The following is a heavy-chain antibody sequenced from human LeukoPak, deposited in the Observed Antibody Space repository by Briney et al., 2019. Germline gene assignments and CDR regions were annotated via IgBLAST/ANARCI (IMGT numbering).Heavy chain of an antibody. J-gene: IGHJ4*02. V-gene: IGHV4-59*01. CDR1: GGSSSSYY. Sequence: SETLSRTCTVSGGSSSSYYWSWIRQPPGKGLEWIGYIYYSGSTNYNPSLKSRVTISVDTSKNQFSLKLSSVTAADTAVYYCARGGYSYGPDYWGQGTLVTVSS. CDR3: ARGGYSYGPDY. CDR2: IYYSGST. D-gene: IGHD5-18*01.